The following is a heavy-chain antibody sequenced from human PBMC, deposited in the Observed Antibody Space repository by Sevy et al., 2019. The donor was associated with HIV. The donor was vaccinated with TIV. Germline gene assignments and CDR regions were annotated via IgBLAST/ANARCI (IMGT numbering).Heavy chain of an antibody. CDR3: GKGGGGHYDPDEIGYYFYYYNMDV. CDR2: ISGSGTRT. CDR1: GFSFDSYG. J-gene: IGHJ6*03. Sequence: GGSLRLSCAVSGFSFDSYGMTWVRQAPGKGLEWVSGISGSGTRTYYADSVKGRFSISRDNSKNRLYLEMNSLRSEEKALYYCGKGGGGHYDPDEIGYYFYYYNMDVWGKGTTVTVSS. D-gene: IGHD3-22*01. V-gene: IGHV3-23*01.